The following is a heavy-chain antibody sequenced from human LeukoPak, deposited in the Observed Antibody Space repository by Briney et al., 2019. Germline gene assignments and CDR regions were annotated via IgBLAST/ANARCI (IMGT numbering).Heavy chain of an antibody. V-gene: IGHV3-30*03. Sequence: GGSLRLSCAASGFTFSDYAMHWVRQAPGKGLEWVAVIAYGGTYTHHADSLKGRFTISRDNSRDTLYLQINSLRPEDTALYYCARNKAITAFFGMVVWGQGTTIIVSS. D-gene: IGHD2/OR15-2a*01. CDR3: ARNKAITAFFGMVV. J-gene: IGHJ6*02. CDR1: GFTFSDYA. CDR2: IAYGGTYT.